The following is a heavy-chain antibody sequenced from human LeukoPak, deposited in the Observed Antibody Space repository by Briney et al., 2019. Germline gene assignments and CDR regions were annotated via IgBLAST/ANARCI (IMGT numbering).Heavy chain of an antibody. CDR1: GFTFSSYS. V-gene: IGHV3-21*01. CDR3: ARDPYSGNYGAYYYYYMDV. D-gene: IGHD1-26*01. Sequence: GGSLRLPCAASGFTFSSYSMNGVRQAPGKGLEWVSSIISISSYIYYADSVKGRFTISRDNAKSSLYLQMDSLRAEDTAVYYCARDPYSGNYGAYYYYYMDVWGKGTTVTISS. J-gene: IGHJ6*03. CDR2: IISISSYI.